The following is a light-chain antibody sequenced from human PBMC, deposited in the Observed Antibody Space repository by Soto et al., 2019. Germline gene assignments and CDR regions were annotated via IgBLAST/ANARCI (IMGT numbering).Light chain of an antibody. CDR1: QSVSHY. CDR2: DVS. V-gene: IGKV3-11*01. Sequence: EIILTQSPATLSLSPGDRATLSCRASQSVSHYLAWYQQKPGQAPRLLIYDVSNRATGIPARFSGSGSGTAFTLTISSLEPEDFAVYFCQQRSEWPLCTFGQGTKLAIK. J-gene: IGKJ2*02. CDR3: QQRSEWPLCT.